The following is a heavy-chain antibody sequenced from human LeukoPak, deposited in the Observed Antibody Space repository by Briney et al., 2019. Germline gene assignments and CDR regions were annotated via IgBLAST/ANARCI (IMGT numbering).Heavy chain of an antibody. CDR2: ISWNSGSI. CDR3: AKVGGYDSSGCIDY. V-gene: IGHV3-9*02. Sequence: GRSLRLSCAASGFTSDDYAMHWVRQAPGKGLEWVSGISWNSGSIGYADSVKGRFTISRDNAENSLYLQMNSLRAEDTALYYCAKVGGYDSSGCIDYWGQGTLVTVSS. CDR1: GFTSDDYA. D-gene: IGHD3-22*01. J-gene: IGHJ4*02.